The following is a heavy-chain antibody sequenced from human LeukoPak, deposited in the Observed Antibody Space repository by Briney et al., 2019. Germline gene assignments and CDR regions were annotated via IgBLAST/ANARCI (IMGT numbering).Heavy chain of an antibody. J-gene: IGHJ3*02. CDR2: IKSKTDGGTT. V-gene: IGHV3-15*01. D-gene: IGHD3-10*01. Sequence: GGSLRLSCAASGFTFSNAWMSWVRQAPGKGLEWVGRIKSKTDGGTTDYAAPVKGRFTISRDDSKNTLYLQMNSLKTEDTAVYYCTTDSPLYGSGSYWAFDIWGQGTMVTVSS. CDR3: TTDSPLYGSGSYWAFDI. CDR1: GFTFSNAW.